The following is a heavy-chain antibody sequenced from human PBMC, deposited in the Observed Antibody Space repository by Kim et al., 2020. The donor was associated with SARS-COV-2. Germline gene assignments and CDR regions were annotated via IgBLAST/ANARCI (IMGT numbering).Heavy chain of an antibody. J-gene: IGHJ6*01. D-gene: IGHD1-26*01. V-gene: IGHV4-59*08. CDR2: VHFSGSS. CDR1: GASISTYY. Sequence: SETLSLTCTVSGASISTYYWTWIRQPPEKGLEYIGYVHFSGSSYYNPSLNNRVTMSIDTSKNQFSLKVTSVTAADTAMYYCVRHSLEHLERRRSYYTYPMDVWGRGTTVVVSS. CDR3: VRHSLEHLERRRSYYTYPMDV.